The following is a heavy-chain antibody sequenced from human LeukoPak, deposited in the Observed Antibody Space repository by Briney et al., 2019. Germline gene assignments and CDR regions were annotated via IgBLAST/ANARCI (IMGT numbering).Heavy chain of an antibody. V-gene: IGHV3-53*01. D-gene: IGHD3-10*01. J-gene: IGHJ4*02. CDR2: IYSGGTT. Sequence: GGSLRLSCAASGFTVSGNYMSWVRQPPGKGLEWVSVIYSGGTTFYADSVKGRFTISRDNSKNTLYLQMNSLRADDTAVYYCAKLKGWYGEGYFDYWGQGTVVTVSS. CDR1: GFTVSGNY. CDR3: AKLKGWYGEGYFDY.